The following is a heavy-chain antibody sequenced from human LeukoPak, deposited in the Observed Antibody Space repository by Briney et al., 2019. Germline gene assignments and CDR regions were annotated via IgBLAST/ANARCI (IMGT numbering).Heavy chain of an antibody. CDR1: GGSFSDYY. J-gene: IGHJ6*03. CDR3: ARRLGRKFGERFYYYHYMDV. CDR2: INHSGST. D-gene: IGHD3-10*01. V-gene: IGHV4-34*01. Sequence: SETLSLTCAVYGGSFSDYYWSWIRQPPGKGLEWIGEINHSGSTNYNASLKSRVTISVDTSKTQFSLKLSSVTAADTAVYYCARRLGRKFGERFYYYHYMDVWGKGTTVTISS.